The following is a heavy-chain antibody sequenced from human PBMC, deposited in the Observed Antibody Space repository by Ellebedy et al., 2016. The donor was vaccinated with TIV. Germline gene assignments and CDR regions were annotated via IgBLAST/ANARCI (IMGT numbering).Heavy chain of an antibody. V-gene: IGHV1-24*01. CDR2: FDPEDGKT. J-gene: IGHJ6*02. Sequence: ASVKVSCKVSGYTLDELLMHWVRQAPGKGLEWMGGFDPEDGKTIYAQKFQGRVTMTEDTSTHTAYIELSSLRSEDTAGYYCATLVRYTYGRRGMDVWGQGTTVTVSS. CDR1: GYTLDELL. CDR3: ATLVRYTYGRRGMDV. D-gene: IGHD5-18*01.